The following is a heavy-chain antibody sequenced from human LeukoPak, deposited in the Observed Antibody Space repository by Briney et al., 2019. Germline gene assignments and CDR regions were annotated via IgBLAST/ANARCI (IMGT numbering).Heavy chain of an antibody. V-gene: IGHV3-53*01. D-gene: IGHD3-10*01. CDR2: SHPGDTT. CDR3: ARMGLLRGYYYYGMDV. Sequence: PGGSLRLSCEVSELIFTREYMTWVRQSPGKGLEWLSTSHPGDTTYSAESVKGRLSVSRDHSKKTLYLQMNSLTAEDTAVYYCARMGLLRGYYYYGMDVWGQGTTVTVSS. CDR1: ELIFTREY. J-gene: IGHJ6*02.